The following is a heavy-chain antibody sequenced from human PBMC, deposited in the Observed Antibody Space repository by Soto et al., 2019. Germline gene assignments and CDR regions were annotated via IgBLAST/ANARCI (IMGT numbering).Heavy chain of an antibody. CDR2: ISTNNGNT. J-gene: IGHJ5*02. V-gene: IGHV1-18*01. CDR3: ARVRRRWYCGFDA. D-gene: IGHD6-13*01. Sequence: QVQLVQSGAEVKKPGASVKVSCKASGYTFTSYGISWVRQAPGQGLEWMGWISTNNGNTNYAQELPGRVTMTTDTSARGAYMGRRRLRSDDTAVYYCARVRRRWYCGFDAWGQGPMVSVSS. CDR1: GYTFTSYG.